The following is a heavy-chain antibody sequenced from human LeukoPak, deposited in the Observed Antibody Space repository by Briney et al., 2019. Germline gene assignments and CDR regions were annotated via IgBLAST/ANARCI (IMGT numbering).Heavy chain of an antibody. V-gene: IGHV3-21*01. CDR2: ISSSSSYI. J-gene: IGHJ4*02. CDR1: GFTFSSYS. D-gene: IGHD3-22*01. Sequence: GGSLRLSCAASGFTFSSYSMNWVRQAPGKGLEWVSSISSSSSYIYYADSVKGRFTISRDNAKNSLYLQMNSLRAEETAVYYCAREYYYDSSGYWAFGYWGQGTLVTVSS. CDR3: AREYYYDSSGYWAFGY.